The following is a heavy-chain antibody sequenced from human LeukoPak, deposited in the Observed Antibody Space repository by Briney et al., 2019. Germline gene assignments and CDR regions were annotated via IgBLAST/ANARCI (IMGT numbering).Heavy chain of an antibody. CDR3: ARDNHSGSWSWFDP. J-gene: IGHJ5*02. CDR2: ISAYSGHT. D-gene: IGHD6-13*01. Sequence: ASVKVSCKASGYTFTNYGISWVRQAPGQGPEWMGWISAYSGHTNYAQKLQSRVTMTTDTSTSTAYMELRSLRSDDTAVYYCARDNHSGSWSWFDPWGQGTLVSVSA. CDR1: GYTFTNYG. V-gene: IGHV1-18*01.